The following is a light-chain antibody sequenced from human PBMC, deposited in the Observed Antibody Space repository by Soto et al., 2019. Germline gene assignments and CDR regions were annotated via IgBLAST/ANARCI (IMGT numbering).Light chain of an antibody. V-gene: IGKV3-11*01. CDR2: QTS. Sequence: DIVLTQSPDTLSLSPGERATLCCRASQSVSSNLAWYQQKPGQAPRLLIYQTSIRAAGIPARFSASGSGTDFTLTISSLEPEDFAVYYCQQRSNWPPWTFGQGTKVDIK. CDR3: QQRSNWPPWT. CDR1: QSVSSN. J-gene: IGKJ1*01.